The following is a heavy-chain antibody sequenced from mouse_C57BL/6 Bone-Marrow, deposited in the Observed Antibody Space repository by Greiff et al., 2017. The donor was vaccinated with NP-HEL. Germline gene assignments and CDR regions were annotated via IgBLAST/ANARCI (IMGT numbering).Heavy chain of an antibody. CDR3: AHYGSRGGWYFDV. Sequence: EVMLVESGGGLVKPGGSLKLSCAASGFTFSSYAMSWVRQTPEKRLEWVATISDGGSYTYYPDNVKGRFTISRDNAKDDLYLQMGHLKSRDTAMYYCAHYGSRGGWYFDVWGTGTTVTVSS. D-gene: IGHD1-1*01. CDR1: GFTFSSYA. V-gene: IGHV5-4*03. CDR2: ISDGGSYT. J-gene: IGHJ1*03.